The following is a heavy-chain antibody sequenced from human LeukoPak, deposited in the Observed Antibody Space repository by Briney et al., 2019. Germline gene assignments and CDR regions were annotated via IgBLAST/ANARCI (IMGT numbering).Heavy chain of an antibody. CDR2: IYYTGST. V-gene: IGHV4-39*01. Sequence: SETLSLTCSVSGASISGGTYYWGWIRQPPGKGLEWIGSIYYTGSTYDNPSLKSRVPISVDTSKNQFSLKLSFVAAADTAVYYCARRGVSSRAFDYWGQRALGTVSS. J-gene: IGHJ4*02. CDR1: GASISGGTYY. CDR3: ARRGVSSRAFDY. D-gene: IGHD6-13*01.